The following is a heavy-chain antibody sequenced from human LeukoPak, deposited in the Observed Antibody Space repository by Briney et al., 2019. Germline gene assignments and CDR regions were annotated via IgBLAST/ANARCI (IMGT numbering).Heavy chain of an antibody. CDR1: GFTFSSYA. V-gene: IGHV3-23*01. CDR3: ARDKVYYYDSSGYSYYWYFDL. D-gene: IGHD3-22*01. J-gene: IGHJ2*01. CDR2: ISGSGGST. Sequence: GGSLRLSCAASGFTFSSYAMSWVRQAPGKGLEWVSLISGSGGSTYYADSVKGRFTISRDNSKNTLYLQMNSLRAEDTAVYYCARDKVYYYDSSGYSYYWYFDLWGRGTLVTVSS.